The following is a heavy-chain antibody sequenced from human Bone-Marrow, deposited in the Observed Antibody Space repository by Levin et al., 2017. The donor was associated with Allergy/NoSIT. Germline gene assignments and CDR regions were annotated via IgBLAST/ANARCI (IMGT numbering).Heavy chain of an antibody. CDR1: GFTFSNVW. CDR3: TTWFLVVAPAIPYYYYGMDV. D-gene: IGHD2-21*02. Sequence: KAGGSLRLSCAASGFTFSNVWMSWVRQAPGKGLEWVGRIKSKTDGGTTDYAALVKGRFTISRDDSKNTLYLQMNSLTPEDTALYYCTTWFLVVAPAIPYYYYGMDVWGQGTTVTVSS. V-gene: IGHV3-15*01. CDR2: IKSKTDGGTT. J-gene: IGHJ6*02.